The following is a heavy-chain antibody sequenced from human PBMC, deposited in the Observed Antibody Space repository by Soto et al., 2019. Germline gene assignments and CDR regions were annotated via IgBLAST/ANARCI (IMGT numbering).Heavy chain of an antibody. CDR1: GASITTYY. Sequence: SETLSLTCTVSGASITTYYWNWIRQPPGKRLEWIGNMFYSGTTRYNPSLKSRVTISADTSTNKISLKMRSVTAADTAVYYCVAGNDYWGQRTLVTVSS. D-gene: IGHD6-19*01. CDR2: MFYSGTT. CDR3: VAGNDY. V-gene: IGHV4-59*01. J-gene: IGHJ4*02.